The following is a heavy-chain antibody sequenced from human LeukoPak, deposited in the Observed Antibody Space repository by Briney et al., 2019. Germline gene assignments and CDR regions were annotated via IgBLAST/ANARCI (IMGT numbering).Heavy chain of an antibody. CDR3: ARIGSPRDGELFRY. D-gene: IGHD3-10*01. CDR1: GYTFTSYA. CDR2: INAGNGNT. Sequence: ASVKVSCKASGYTFTSYAMHWVRQAPGQRLEWMGWINAGNGNTKYSQKFQGRVTITRDTSASTAYMELSSLRSEDTAVYYCARIGSPRDGELFRYWGQGTLVTVSS. V-gene: IGHV1-3*01. J-gene: IGHJ4*02.